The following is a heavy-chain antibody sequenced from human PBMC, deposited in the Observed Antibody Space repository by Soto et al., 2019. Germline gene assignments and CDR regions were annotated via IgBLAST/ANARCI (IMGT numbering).Heavy chain of an antibody. CDR2: IYHSGST. Sequence: QLQLQESGSGLVKPSQTLSLTCAVSGGSISSGGYSWSWFRQPPGKGLEGIGYIYHSGSTYYNPSLKSRVTRSVDRAKNQFSLKLSSVTAADTAVYYYAGVPSPWGQGTLVTVSS. CDR3: AGVPSP. V-gene: IGHV4-30-2*01. J-gene: IGHJ5*02. CDR1: GGSISSGGYS.